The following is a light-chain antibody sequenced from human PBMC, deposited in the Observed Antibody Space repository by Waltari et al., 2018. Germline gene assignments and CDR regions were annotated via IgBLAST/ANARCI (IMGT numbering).Light chain of an antibody. CDR2: WAS. J-gene: IGKJ4*01. Sequence: DIVVTKSPDSLAVSLGERATINCKSSQSVLSSSKNKNYLARYQQKPGQPPNLLIYWASPRESGVPDRFSGRGSGTEFTLTISSLQAEDVSLYYCQQYYSIPLSFGGGTKVEIK. V-gene: IGKV4-1*01. CDR3: QQYYSIPLS. CDR1: QSVLSSSKNKNY.